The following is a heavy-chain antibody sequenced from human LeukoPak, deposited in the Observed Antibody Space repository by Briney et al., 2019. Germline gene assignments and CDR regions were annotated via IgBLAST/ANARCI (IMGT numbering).Heavy chain of an antibody. Sequence: GGSLRLSCAASGFTFSSYAMSWVRQAPGKELEWVSAISGSGGSTYYADSVKGRFTISRDNSKNTLYLQMNSLRAEDTAVYYCAKMSGYDPLEVLDYWGQGALVTVSS. D-gene: IGHD5-12*01. CDR3: AKMSGYDPLEVLDY. CDR2: ISGSGGST. V-gene: IGHV3-23*01. CDR1: GFTFSSYA. J-gene: IGHJ4*02.